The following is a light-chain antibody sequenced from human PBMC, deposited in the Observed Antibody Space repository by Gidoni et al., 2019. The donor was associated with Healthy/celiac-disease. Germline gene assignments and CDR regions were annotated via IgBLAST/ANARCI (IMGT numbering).Light chain of an antibody. Sequence: DIVMTQSPDSLAVSLGERATINCKSSQSVLYSSNNKNYLAWYQQKPGQPPKLLIYWASTRESGVPDRFSGSGSGTDFTLTISSMKAEDVAVYYCQQYYSNPFTFGQGTKVDIK. V-gene: IGKV4-1*01. CDR2: WAS. J-gene: IGKJ3*01. CDR3: QQYYSNPFT. CDR1: QSVLYSSNNKNY.